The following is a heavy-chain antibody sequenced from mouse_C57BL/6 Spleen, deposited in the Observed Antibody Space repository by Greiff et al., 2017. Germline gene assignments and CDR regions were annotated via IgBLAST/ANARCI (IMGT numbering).Heavy chain of an antibody. D-gene: IGHD2-5*01. CDR1: GFSLTSYG. CDR2: IWRGGST. CDR3: AKKGDYSNWFAY. V-gene: IGHV2-5*01. Sequence: VKLQESGPGLVQPSQSLSITCTVSGFSLTSYGVHWVRQSPGKGLEWLGVIWRGGSTDYNAAFMSRLSITKDNSKSQVFFKMNSLQADDTAIYYCAKKGDYSNWFAYWGQGTLVTVSA. J-gene: IGHJ3*01.